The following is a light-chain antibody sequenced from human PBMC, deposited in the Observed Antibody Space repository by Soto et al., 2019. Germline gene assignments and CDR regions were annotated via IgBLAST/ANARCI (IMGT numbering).Light chain of an antibody. CDR1: QSISSY. Sequence: DIQMTQSPSSLSASVGDRVTITCRASQSISSYLNWYQQKPGKAPKLLIYAASSLQSGVPSRFRGSGSGTDFTLTISSLQPEDFATYYCQQSYSTPPHFGGGTKVEIK. CDR3: QQSYSTPPH. J-gene: IGKJ4*01. V-gene: IGKV1-39*01. CDR2: AAS.